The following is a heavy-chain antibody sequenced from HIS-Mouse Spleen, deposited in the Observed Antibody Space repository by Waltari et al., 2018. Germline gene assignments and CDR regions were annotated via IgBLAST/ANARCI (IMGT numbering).Heavy chain of an antibody. Sequence: QLQLQESGPGLVKPSETLSRTRTVSGGSISSSSYYWGWIRQPPGKGLGWIGSIYYSGGTYYNPALKSRVTISVDTSKNQFSLKLSSVTAADTAVYYCAREIPYSSSWYDWYFDLWGRGTLVTVSS. CDR3: AREIPYSSSWYDWYFDL. D-gene: IGHD6-13*01. J-gene: IGHJ2*01. V-gene: IGHV4-39*07. CDR2: IYYSGGT. CDR1: GGSISSSSYY.